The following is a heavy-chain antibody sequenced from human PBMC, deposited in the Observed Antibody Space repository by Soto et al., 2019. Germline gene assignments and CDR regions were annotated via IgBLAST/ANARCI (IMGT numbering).Heavy chain of an antibody. CDR2: ISYDGSNK. CDR3: ARGLGDIVGRQNWFDP. J-gene: IGHJ5*02. Sequence: PGGSLRLSCAASGFTFSSYGMHWVRQAPGKGLEWVAVISYDGSNKYYADSVKGRFTISRDNSKNTLYLQMNSLRAEDTAVYYCARGLGDIVGRQNWFDPWGQGTLVTVSS. D-gene: IGHD6-6*01. V-gene: IGHV3-30*03. CDR1: GFTFSSYG.